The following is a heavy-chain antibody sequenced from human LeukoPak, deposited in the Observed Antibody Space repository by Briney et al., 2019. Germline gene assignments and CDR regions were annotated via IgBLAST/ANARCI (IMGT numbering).Heavy chain of an antibody. V-gene: IGHV3-64*02. Sequence: GGPLRLSCAASGLTFSSYAMHWVRQAPGKGLEYVSGISSTGGSTYYADSVKGRFTISRDNSKNTLYLQMGGLRAEDMAVYYCARGGAYTSRGIDFWGQGTLVTVSS. D-gene: IGHD3-16*01. J-gene: IGHJ4*02. CDR2: ISSTGGST. CDR1: GLTFSSYA. CDR3: ARGGAYTSRGIDF.